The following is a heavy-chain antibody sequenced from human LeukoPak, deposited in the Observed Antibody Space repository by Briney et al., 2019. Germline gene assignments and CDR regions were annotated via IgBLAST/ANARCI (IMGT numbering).Heavy chain of an antibody. J-gene: IGHJ3*02. CDR2: ISYDGSNK. Sequence: GGSLRLSCAASGFTFSSYAMHWVRQAPGKGLEWVAVISYDGSNKYYADSVKGRFTISRDNSKNTLYLQMNSLRAEDTAVYYCARLYDSSGYYPDAFDIWGQGTMVTVSS. CDR1: GFTFSSYA. D-gene: IGHD3-22*01. CDR3: ARLYDSSGYYPDAFDI. V-gene: IGHV3-30*14.